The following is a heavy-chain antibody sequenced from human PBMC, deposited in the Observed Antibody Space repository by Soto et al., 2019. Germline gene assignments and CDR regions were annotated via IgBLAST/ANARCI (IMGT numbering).Heavy chain of an antibody. CDR1: GFSLSANGVG. CDR3: AHAYGGTSWPNDAFDV. V-gene: IGHV2-5*02. J-gene: IGHJ3*01. Sequence: QITLKESGPTLVKPTQTLTLTCTFSGFSLSANGVGVAWISQPPGQALEWLALIYWDDDKRYRTSLRSRLTITKDTSKNQVVLTMTNMDPVDTGTYYCAHAYGGTSWPNDAFDVGGQGTVVSVSS. CDR2: IYWDDDK. D-gene: IGHD2-2*01.